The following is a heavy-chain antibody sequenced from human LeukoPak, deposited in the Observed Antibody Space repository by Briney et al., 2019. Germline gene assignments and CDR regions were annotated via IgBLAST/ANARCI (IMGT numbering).Heavy chain of an antibody. J-gene: IGHJ6*04. Sequence: SGGSLRLSCAASGFTFSSYSMNWVRQAPGKGLEWVSYISSSSSTIYYADSVKGRFTISRDNAKNSLYLQMNSLRAEDTAVYYCARDRQLDCSSTSCYTVLDVWGKGTTVTVSS. CDR1: GFTFSSYS. CDR2: ISSSSSTI. CDR3: ARDRQLDCSSTSCYTVLDV. D-gene: IGHD2-2*02. V-gene: IGHV3-48*01.